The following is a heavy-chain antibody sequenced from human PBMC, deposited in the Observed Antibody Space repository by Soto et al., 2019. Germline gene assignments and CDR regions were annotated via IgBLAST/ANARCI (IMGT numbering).Heavy chain of an antibody. J-gene: IGHJ5*02. CDR3: ARGAGRGYSYGYWFDP. V-gene: IGHV4-31*03. CDR1: GGSISSGGYY. CDR2: IYYSGSS. D-gene: IGHD5-18*01. Sequence: LSLTCTVSGGSISSGGYYWSWIRQHPGKGLEWIGYIYYSGSSYYNPSLKSRVTISVDTSKNQFSLKLSSVTAADTAVYYCARGAGRGYSYGYWFDPWGQGTLVTVSS.